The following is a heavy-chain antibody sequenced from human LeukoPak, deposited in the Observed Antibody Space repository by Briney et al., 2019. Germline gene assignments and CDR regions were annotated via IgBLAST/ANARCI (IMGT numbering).Heavy chain of an antibody. J-gene: IGHJ4*02. CDR1: GYTFTSYY. CDR2: INPSGGST. D-gene: IGHD3-22*01. Sequence: GASVKVSCKASGYTFTSYYMHWVRQASGQGLEWMGIINPSGGSTSYAQKFQGRVTMTRDMSTSTVYMELSSLRSEDTAVYYCARDWLGVNYDSSGYHFDYWGQGTLVTVSS. V-gene: IGHV1-46*01. CDR3: ARDWLGVNYDSSGYHFDY.